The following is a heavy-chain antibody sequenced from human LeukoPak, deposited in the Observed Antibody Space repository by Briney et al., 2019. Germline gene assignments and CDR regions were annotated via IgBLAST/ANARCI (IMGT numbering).Heavy chain of an antibody. J-gene: IGHJ4*02. CDR1: GFTFSSYG. D-gene: IGHD3-10*01. CDR3: AKSGEWFGELRQADY. CDR2: ISYDGSNK. Sequence: GGSLRLSCAASGFTFSSYGMHWVRQAPGKGLEWVAVISYDGSNKYYADSVKGRFTISRDNSKNTLYLQMNSLRAEDTAVYYCAKSGEWFGELRQADYWGQGTLVTVSS. V-gene: IGHV3-30*18.